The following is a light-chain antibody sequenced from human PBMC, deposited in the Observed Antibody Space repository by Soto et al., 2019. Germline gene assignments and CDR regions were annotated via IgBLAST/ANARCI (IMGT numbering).Light chain of an antibody. CDR1: QSISSY. Sequence: DIQMTQSPSSLSASVGDRVTITCRASQSISSYLNWYHQKPGKAPKLLIYAASSLQSGVPSRFSGSGSGTDFTLTISSLQPEDFATYYCQQSYSTPRFGQGTKVDIK. J-gene: IGKJ1*01. CDR2: AAS. CDR3: QQSYSTPR. V-gene: IGKV1-39*01.